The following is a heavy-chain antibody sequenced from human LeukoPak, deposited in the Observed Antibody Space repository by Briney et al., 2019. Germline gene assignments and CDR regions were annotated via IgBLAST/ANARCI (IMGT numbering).Heavy chain of an antibody. CDR1: GFTIDDYA. D-gene: IGHD6-19*01. J-gene: IGHJ4*02. Sequence: PGGSLRLSCAASGFTIDDYAMHWVRQAPGNGLEWVSGISWNSGSIGYADSVKGRFTISRDNAKNSLYLQMNSLRAEDTAFYFCAKDATYSSGWTDYWGQGTLVTVSS. CDR2: ISWNSGSI. CDR3: AKDATYSSGWTDY. V-gene: IGHV3-9*01.